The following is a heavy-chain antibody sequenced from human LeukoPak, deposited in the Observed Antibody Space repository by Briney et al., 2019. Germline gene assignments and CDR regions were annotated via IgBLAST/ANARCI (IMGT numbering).Heavy chain of an antibody. CDR3: AKGDNMLTWRITYNPFAP. CDR1: GFTCSSYG. V-gene: IGHV3-30*02. J-gene: IGHJ5*02. Sequence: PGGSLRLYSAASGFTCSSYGMHWVRQAPGKGLDWGAFIHHDGSNKDYADSVRGRITMSRDKSTNTMDLRMNSLRAEDTAEYFCAKGDNMLTWRITYNPFAPWGQGTLVTVSS. CDR2: IHHDGSNK. D-gene: IGHD3-16*01.